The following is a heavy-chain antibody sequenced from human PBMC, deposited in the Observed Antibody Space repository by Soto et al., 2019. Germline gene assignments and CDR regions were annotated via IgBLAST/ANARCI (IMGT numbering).Heavy chain of an antibody. Sequence: ASVKVSCKASGYTFTSYGISWVRQAPGQGLEWMGWISAYNGNTNYAQKLQGRVTMTTDTSTSTAYMELRSLRSDDTAVYYCARVTHSSSWSVHYYYGMDAWGQGTTVTVSS. CDR1: GYTFTSYG. CDR2: ISAYNGNT. J-gene: IGHJ6*02. CDR3: ARVTHSSSWSVHYYYGMDA. D-gene: IGHD6-13*01. V-gene: IGHV1-18*01.